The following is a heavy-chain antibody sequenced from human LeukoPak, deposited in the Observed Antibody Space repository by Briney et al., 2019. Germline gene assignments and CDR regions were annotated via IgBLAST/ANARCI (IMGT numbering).Heavy chain of an antibody. CDR3: ARGFTMVRGVSVF. V-gene: IGHV1-69*06. CDR2: IIPIFGTA. D-gene: IGHD3-10*01. J-gene: IGHJ4*02. CDR1: GGTFSSYA. Sequence: ASVKVSCKASGGTFSSYAISWVRQAPGQGLEWMGGIIPIFGTANYAQKFQGRVTITADKSTSTAYMELSSLRSEDTAVYYCARGFTMVRGVSVFWGQGTLVTVSS.